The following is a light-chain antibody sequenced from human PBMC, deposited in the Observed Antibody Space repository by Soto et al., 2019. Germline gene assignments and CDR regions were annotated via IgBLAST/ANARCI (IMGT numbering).Light chain of an antibody. CDR2: LGS. Sequence: LAWYQQKPGQSPQLLIYLGSNRASGVPDRFSGSGSGTDFTLKISRVEAQDVGIYYRMRALQALMFGQGTKVDIK. J-gene: IGKJ1*01. V-gene: IGKV2-28*01. CDR3: MRALQALM.